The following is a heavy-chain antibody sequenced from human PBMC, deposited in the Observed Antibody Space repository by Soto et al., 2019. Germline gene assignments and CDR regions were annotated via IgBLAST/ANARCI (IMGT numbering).Heavy chain of an antibody. CDR3: AKRYYYDSSGYYWAPCDY. J-gene: IGHJ4*02. CDR2: ISGSGGST. CDR1: GLTFSSYA. V-gene: IGHV3-23*01. Sequence: LRLSCAASGLTFSSYAMSWVRQAPGKGLEWVSAISGSGGSTYYADSVKGRFTISRDNSKNTLYLQMNSLRAEDTAVYYCAKRYYYDSSGYYWAPCDYWGQGTLVTVSS. D-gene: IGHD3-22*01.